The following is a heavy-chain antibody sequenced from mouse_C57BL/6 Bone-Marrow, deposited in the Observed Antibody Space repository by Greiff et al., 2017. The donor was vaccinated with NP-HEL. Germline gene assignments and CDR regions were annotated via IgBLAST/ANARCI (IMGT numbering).Heavy chain of an antibody. CDR1: GYTFTDYE. V-gene: IGHV1-15*01. D-gene: IGHD4-1*01. Sequence: QVQLQQSGAELVRPGASVTLSCKASGYTFTDYEMHWVKQTPVHGLEWIGAIDPETGGTAYNQKFKGKAILTADKSSSTAYMELRSLTSEDSAVYYCTRSPLGRSFDYWGQGTTLTVSS. CDR3: TRSPLGRSFDY. J-gene: IGHJ2*01. CDR2: IDPETGGT.